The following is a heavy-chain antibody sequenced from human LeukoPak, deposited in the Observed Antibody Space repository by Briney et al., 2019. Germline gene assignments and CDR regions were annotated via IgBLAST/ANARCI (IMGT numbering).Heavy chain of an antibody. J-gene: IGHJ5*02. Sequence: PGRSLRLSCAASGFTFDDYAMHWVRQASGKGLEWVSGISWNSGSIGYADSVKGRFTISRDNAKNSLYLQMNSLRAEDTALYYCAKDSGYDFWSGYNWFDPWGQGTLVTVSP. V-gene: IGHV3-9*01. D-gene: IGHD3-3*01. CDR3: AKDSGYDFWSGYNWFDP. CDR2: ISWNSGSI. CDR1: GFTFDDYA.